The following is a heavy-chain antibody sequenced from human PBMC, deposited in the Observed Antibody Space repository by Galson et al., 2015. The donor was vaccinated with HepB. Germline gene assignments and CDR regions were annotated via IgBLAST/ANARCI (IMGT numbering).Heavy chain of an antibody. V-gene: IGHV1-3*01. CDR3: ARGYCSGGSCYRYFDY. J-gene: IGHJ4*02. D-gene: IGHD2-15*01. Sequence: SVKVSCKASGYTFTSYAMHWVRQAPGQRLEWMGWINAGNGNTKYSQKFQGRVTITRDTSASTAYMELSSLRSEDTAVYYCARGYCSGGSCYRYFDYWGQGTLVTVSS. CDR2: INAGNGNT. CDR1: GYTFTSYA.